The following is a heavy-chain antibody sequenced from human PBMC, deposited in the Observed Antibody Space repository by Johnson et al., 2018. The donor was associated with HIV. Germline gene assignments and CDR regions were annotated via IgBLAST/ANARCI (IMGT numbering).Heavy chain of an antibody. Sequence: VQLVESGGVMVQPGGSLRLSCAVSGFTFSSYWMSWVRQAPGKGLEWVANIKQDGSEKYYVDSVKGRFTISRDNAKNSLYLQMNSLRAEDPAVYYCARDLYSSSWYFGGYAGAFDIWGQGTMVTVSS. CDR1: GFTFSSYW. V-gene: IGHV3-7*05. J-gene: IGHJ3*02. CDR2: IKQDGSEK. D-gene: IGHD6-13*01. CDR3: ARDLYSSSWYFGGYAGAFDI.